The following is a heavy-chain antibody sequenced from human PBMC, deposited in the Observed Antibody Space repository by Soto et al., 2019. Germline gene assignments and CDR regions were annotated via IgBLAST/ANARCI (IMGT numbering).Heavy chain of an antibody. CDR3: ARDLDGSGNYYTDY. CDR2: ISPYKGNT. CDR1: GYTFSSIG. D-gene: IGHD3-10*01. V-gene: IGHV1-18*01. Sequence: QVQLGQSGAEVKKPGASVKVSCKASGYTFSSIGISWVRQAPGQGLEWMGWISPYKGNTYYAQRLQGRVTITTDTSTSTAYMELRSLRSDDTAVYYCARDLDGSGNYYTDYWGQGTLVTVSS. J-gene: IGHJ4*02.